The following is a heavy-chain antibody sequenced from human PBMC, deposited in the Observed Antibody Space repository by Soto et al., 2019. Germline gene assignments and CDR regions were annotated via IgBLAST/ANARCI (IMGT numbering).Heavy chain of an antibody. CDR1: GFTFSDYY. V-gene: IGHV3-11*01. CDR2: ISSSGSTI. Sequence: GGSLRLSCAASGFTFSDYYMSWIRQAPGKGLEWVSYISSSGSTIYYADSVKGRFTIPRDNAKNSLYLQMNSLRAEDTAVYYCATEGVYSGWYVRDYWGQGTLVTVSS. D-gene: IGHD6-19*01. J-gene: IGHJ4*02. CDR3: ATEGVYSGWYVRDY.